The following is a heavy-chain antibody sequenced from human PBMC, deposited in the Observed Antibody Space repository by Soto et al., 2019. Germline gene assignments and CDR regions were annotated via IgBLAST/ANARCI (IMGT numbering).Heavy chain of an antibody. CDR1: GGSISSYY. CDR2: IYSSGSA. Sequence: SETLSLTCTVSGGSISSYYWSWIRQPPGKGLEWIGYIYSSGSANYSPSLKSRATISVDTSKNQFSLNLSSVTAPDAAVYYCGRNENEFCRGGSSPYYFDSWGKGTLVTFSS. V-gene: IGHV4-59*08. D-gene: IGHD2-15*01. CDR3: GRNENEFCRGGSSPYYFDS. J-gene: IGHJ4*02.